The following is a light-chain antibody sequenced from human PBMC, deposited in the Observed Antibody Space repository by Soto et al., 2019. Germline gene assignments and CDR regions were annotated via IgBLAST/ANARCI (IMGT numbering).Light chain of an antibody. Sequence: QSALTQPASVSGSPGQSITISCTGTSSDVESYNLVPWYQQRPGKVPKIMIYEVNERPSGVSHRFSGSKSGNTASLTIAGVQAEDEADYYCCSYVGGSLVFGGGTKLTVL. CDR2: EVN. CDR3: CSYVGGSLV. J-gene: IGLJ2*01. V-gene: IGLV2-23*02. CDR1: SSDVESYNL.